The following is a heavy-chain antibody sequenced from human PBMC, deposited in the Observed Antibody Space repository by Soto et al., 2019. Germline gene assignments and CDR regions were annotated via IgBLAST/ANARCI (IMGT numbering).Heavy chain of an antibody. CDR1: GFTVSSNY. Sequence: EVQLVESGGGLVQPGGSLRLSCAASGFTVSSNYMSWVRQAPGKGLEWVSVIYSGGSTYYADSVKSRLNTSRDNSKNTLYHQMNSLKAEDTAVYDCEREIHGSCTNGVCYYGFDIWGQGTMVTVSS. D-gene: IGHD2-8*01. V-gene: IGHV3-66*01. CDR3: EREIHGSCTNGVCYYGFDI. J-gene: IGHJ3*02. CDR2: IYSGGST.